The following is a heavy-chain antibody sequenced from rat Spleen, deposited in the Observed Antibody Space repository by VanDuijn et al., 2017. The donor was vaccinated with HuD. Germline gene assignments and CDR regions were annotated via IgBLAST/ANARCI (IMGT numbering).Heavy chain of an antibody. V-gene: IGHV3-3*01. Sequence: EVQLLESGPGLVKPSQSLSLTCSVTGYSITSGYGWNWIRKFPGNKLEWMGYINITSGTGYNPPLKSRISITRDTSKNQFFLQLNSVTTEDTATYYCARYRFGPYSHNPSYFDYWGQGVMVTVSS. J-gene: IGHJ2*01. CDR1: GYSITSGYG. CDR2: INITSGT. D-gene: IGHD1-5*01. CDR3: ARYRFGPYSHNPSYFDY.